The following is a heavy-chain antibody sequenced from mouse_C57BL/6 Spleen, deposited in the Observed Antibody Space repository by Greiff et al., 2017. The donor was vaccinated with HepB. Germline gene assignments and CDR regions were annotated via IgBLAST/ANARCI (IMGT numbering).Heavy chain of an antibody. CDR1: GYTFTTYP. CDR2: FNPYNDDT. V-gene: IGHV1-47*01. CDR3: ARNRYYAMDY. Sequence: VQGVESGAELAKPGASVKMSCKASGYTFTTYPIEWMKQNHGKSLEWIGNFNPYNDDTKYNEKFKGKATLTVEKSSSTVYLELSRLTSDDSAVYYYARNRYYAMDYWGQGTSVTVSS. J-gene: IGHJ4*01.